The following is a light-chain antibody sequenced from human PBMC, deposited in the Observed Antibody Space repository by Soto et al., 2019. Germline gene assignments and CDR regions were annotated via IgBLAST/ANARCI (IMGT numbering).Light chain of an antibody. CDR2: KAS. CDR3: QQYDSYST. Sequence: DIQMTQSPSTLSASVGDRVTITCRASQSISSWLAWYQQKPGKAPKLLLYKASSLESGVPSRFTGSGSGTEFTLTISGLQPDVFATYYCQQYDSYSTFGQGTKVEIK. J-gene: IGKJ1*01. V-gene: IGKV1-5*03. CDR1: QSISSW.